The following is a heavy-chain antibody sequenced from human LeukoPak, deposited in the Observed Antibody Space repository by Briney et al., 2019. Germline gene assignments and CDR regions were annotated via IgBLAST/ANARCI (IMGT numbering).Heavy chain of an antibody. CDR1: GGTFSSYA. V-gene: IGHV1-69*05. CDR2: IIPIFGTA. D-gene: IGHD4-17*01. J-gene: IGHJ4*02. Sequence: SVKVSCKASGGTFSSYAISWVRQAPGQGLGCMGGIIPIFGTANYAQKFQGRVTIPTDESTSTAYMELSSLRSEATAVYYCASSYGDYVNFDYWGQGTLVTVSS. CDR3: ASSYGDYVNFDY.